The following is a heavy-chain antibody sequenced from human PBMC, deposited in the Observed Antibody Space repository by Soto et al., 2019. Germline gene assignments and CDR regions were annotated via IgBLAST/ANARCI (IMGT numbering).Heavy chain of an antibody. V-gene: IGHV3-74*01. Sequence: EVQLVESGGGSVQPGGSLRLSCAASGFTFSNYWMHWVRQAPGEGLVWVSRVNGDGSSTSYADSVKGRFTVSRDSAKSTLYLQMNSLRAEDTAVYYCARDSSGSCDYWGQGTLVTVPS. CDR2: VNGDGSST. J-gene: IGHJ4*02. CDR3: ARDSSGSCDY. CDR1: GFTFSNYW.